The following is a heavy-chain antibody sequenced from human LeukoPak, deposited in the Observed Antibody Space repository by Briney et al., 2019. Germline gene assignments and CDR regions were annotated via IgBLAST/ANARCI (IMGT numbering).Heavy chain of an antibody. CDR2: MYYTGNT. V-gene: IGHV4-39*01. CDR1: GVSISTSNSY. CDR3: ARGLGAFDI. Sequence: SETLSLTCTVSGVSISTSNSYWGWIRQPPGKGLEWIGSMYYTGNTYYNASLKSRVTISIDTSKDQISLRLTSVTATDTAVYYCARGLGAFDIWGRGTLVTVSS. D-gene: IGHD3-16*01. J-gene: IGHJ3*02.